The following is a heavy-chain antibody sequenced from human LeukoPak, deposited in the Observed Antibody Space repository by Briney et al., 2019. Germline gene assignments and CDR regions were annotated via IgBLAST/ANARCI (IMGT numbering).Heavy chain of an antibody. CDR3: VRDGGNWDDHY. CDR2: IYSDGGT. Sequence: GSLRLSCAASGFTFSSYALNWVRQPPGQKLEWIGSIYSDGGTHYNPSFNSRLTISADMSRNQFSLNLRSVTAADTAVYFCVRDGGNWDDHYWGQGTLVTVSS. V-gene: IGHV4-59*12. J-gene: IGHJ4*02. CDR1: GFTFSSYA. D-gene: IGHD3-16*01.